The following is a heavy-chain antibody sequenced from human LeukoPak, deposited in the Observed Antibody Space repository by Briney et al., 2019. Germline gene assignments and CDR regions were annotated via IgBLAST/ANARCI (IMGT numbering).Heavy chain of an antibody. Sequence: SETLSLTCTVSGGSISSYYWSWIRQPPGKGLEWIGYIYYSGSTYYNPSLKSRVTISVDTSKNQFSLKLSSVTAADTAVYYCAREPPEMATLDYWGQGTLVTVSS. CDR2: IYYSGST. V-gene: IGHV4-59*06. CDR1: GGSISSYY. D-gene: IGHD5-24*01. J-gene: IGHJ4*02. CDR3: AREPPEMATLDY.